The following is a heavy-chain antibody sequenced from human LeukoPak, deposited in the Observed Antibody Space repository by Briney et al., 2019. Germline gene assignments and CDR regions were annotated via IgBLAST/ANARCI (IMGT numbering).Heavy chain of an antibody. CDR1: GFTFTSYW. Sequence: GGSLRLSCAASGFTFTSYWMSWVRQAPGKGLDWVANIRQDGSEKYYVDSVKGRFTVYRDNAKNSLYLQMNSLRAEDTAVYYCARAGSGRGYDYWGQGTLVTVSS. CDR2: IRQDGSEK. V-gene: IGHV3-7*01. J-gene: IGHJ4*02. D-gene: IGHD3-10*01. CDR3: ARAGSGRGYDY.